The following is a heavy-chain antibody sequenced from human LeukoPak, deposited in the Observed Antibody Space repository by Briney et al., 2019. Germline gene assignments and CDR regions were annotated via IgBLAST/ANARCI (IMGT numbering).Heavy chain of an antibody. V-gene: IGHV3-15*01. CDR2: IKTKTDGGTS. Sequence: GGSLRLSCAASGFTFSNAWMGWVRQAPGKGLEWVGRIKTKTDGGTSDYAAPVKGRFTISRDDSENTLYLQMNSLETEDTAIYYCSTEIRWEEPNLDFWGQGTLVTVSS. CDR3: STEIRWEEPNLDF. CDR1: GFTFSNAW. D-gene: IGHD1-26*01. J-gene: IGHJ4*02.